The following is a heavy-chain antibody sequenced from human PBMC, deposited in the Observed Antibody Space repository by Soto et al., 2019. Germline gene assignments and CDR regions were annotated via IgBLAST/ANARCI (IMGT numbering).Heavy chain of an antibody. CDR2: MNPNSGNT. J-gene: IGHJ4*02. D-gene: IGHD6-19*01. Sequence: QVQLVQSGAELKKPGASVKVSCKASGYTFTSYDINWVRQATGQGLEWLGWMNPNSGNTGYAQKFQGRVTMTRTTSIGTAYMELSSLRSEDTAVYYCASAIAVASTGFDYWGQGTLVTVSS. CDR1: GYTFTSYD. CDR3: ASAIAVASTGFDY. V-gene: IGHV1-8*01.